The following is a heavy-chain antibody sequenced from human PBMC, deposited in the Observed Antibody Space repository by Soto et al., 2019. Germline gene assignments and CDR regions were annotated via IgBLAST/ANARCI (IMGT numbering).Heavy chain of an antibody. CDR1: GSTFTSTG. J-gene: IGHJ6*02. CDR2: ISGYNGDT. D-gene: IGHD6-6*01. CDR3: ARDKPQQIVGYNYYYGLDV. Sequence: ASVTGSCTAFGSTFTSTGIVWGRQAPGQGLEWMGWISGYNGDTDYAQKFQGRVTMTTDTSTSTAHMEVRSLRPDDTAVYYCARDKPQQIVGYNYYYGLDVWGQGTTVTVS. V-gene: IGHV1-18*04.